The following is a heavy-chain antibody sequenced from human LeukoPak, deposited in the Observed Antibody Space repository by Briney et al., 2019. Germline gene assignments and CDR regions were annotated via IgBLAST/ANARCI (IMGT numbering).Heavy chain of an antibody. CDR2: ISYDGSNK. V-gene: IGHV3-30*03. CDR1: GFTFSNYG. J-gene: IGHJ3*02. D-gene: IGHD2-15*01. Sequence: GGSLRLSCAASGFTFSNYGMHWVRQAPGKGLEWVAVISYDGSNKYYADSVKGRFTISRDNSKNTLYLQMNSLRAEDTAVYYCARGCSGGSCYEAFDIWGQGTMVTVSS. CDR3: ARGCSGGSCYEAFDI.